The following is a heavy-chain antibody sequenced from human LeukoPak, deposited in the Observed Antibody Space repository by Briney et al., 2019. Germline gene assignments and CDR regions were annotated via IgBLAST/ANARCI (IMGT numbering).Heavy chain of an antibody. CDR2: IIPIFGTA. V-gene: IGHV1-69*05. CDR1: GGTFSSYA. J-gene: IGHJ4*02. D-gene: IGHD4-23*01. Sequence: GASVKVSCKASGGTFSSYAISWVRQAPGQGLGWMGGIIPIFGTANYAQKFQGRVTITTDESTSTAYMELSSLRSEDTAVYYCASLGYGGNSGDYWGQGTLVTVSS. CDR3: ASLGYGGNSGDY.